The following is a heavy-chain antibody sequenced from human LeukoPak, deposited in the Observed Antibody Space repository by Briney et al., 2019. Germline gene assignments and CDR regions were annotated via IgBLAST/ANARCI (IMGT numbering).Heavy chain of an antibody. CDR3: ARAGRGGGMF. Sequence: SETLSLTCAVYGGSFSGYYWSWIRIRLSPGKGLEWIGEINRSGGTDYNPSLKSRVTISGDTSKNQFSPRLRSVTAADSAVYYCARAGRGGGMFWGQGTLVTVSS. CDR2: INRSGGT. CDR1: GGSFSGYY. V-gene: IGHV4-34*01. J-gene: IGHJ4*02. D-gene: IGHD2-15*01.